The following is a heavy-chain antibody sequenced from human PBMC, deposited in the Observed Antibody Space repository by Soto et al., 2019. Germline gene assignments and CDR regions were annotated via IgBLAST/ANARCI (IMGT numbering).Heavy chain of an antibody. D-gene: IGHD6-19*01. V-gene: IGHV1-69*06. CDR1: GGTFDTFA. J-gene: IGHJ4*02. CDR2: IIPIFGTA. CDR3: AIDHGLVAGTMYFDY. Sequence: QVQLVQSGAEVKKPGSSVKVSCKASGGTFDTFAISWVRQAPGQGLEWMGGIIPIFGTANYAQKFQDRVTISADKSTSTANMELSSLRSEDTAVYYCAIDHGLVAGTMYFDYWGQGTLVTVSS.